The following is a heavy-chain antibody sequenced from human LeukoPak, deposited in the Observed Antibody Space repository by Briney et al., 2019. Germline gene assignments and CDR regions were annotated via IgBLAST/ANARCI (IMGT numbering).Heavy chain of an antibody. Sequence: PGGSLRLSCAASGFSFSSYGMHWVRQVPGKGLEGVALISYHGSETYYADSVKGRFTISRHNSKTTLYLQMNSLRAEDTAVYYCAKLGDGDFDNWGQGTLVTVSS. CDR1: GFSFSSYG. CDR3: AKLGDGDFDN. J-gene: IGHJ4*02. D-gene: IGHD3-10*01. CDR2: ISYHGSET. V-gene: IGHV3-30*18.